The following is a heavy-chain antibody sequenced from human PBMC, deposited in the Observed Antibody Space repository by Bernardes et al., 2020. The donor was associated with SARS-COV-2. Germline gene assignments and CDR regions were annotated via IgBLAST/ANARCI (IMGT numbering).Heavy chain of an antibody. CDR1: GFTFSSYA. CDR3: ARSTLGGYDSWFDP. D-gene: IGHD5-12*01. V-gene: IGHV3-30-3*01. CDR2: ISYDGSNK. Sequence: GGSLRLSCAASGFTFSSYAMHWVCQAPGKGLEWVAVISYDGSNKYYADPVKGRFTISRDNSKNTLYLQMNSLRAEDTAVYYCARSTLGGYDSWFDPWGQGTLVTVSS. J-gene: IGHJ5*02.